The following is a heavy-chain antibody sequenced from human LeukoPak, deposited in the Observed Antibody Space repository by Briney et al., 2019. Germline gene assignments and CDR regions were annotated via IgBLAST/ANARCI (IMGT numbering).Heavy chain of an antibody. Sequence: RPSETLSLTCTVSGGSISSYYWSWIRQPPGKGLEGIGYISYSGSTNYNPSLRSRVTISVDTSKNQFSLKLNSVTAADTAVYYCARLPGGYAFDYWGQGTLVTVSS. CDR3: ARLPGGYAFDY. D-gene: IGHD5-12*01. CDR2: ISYSGST. V-gene: IGHV4-59*08. J-gene: IGHJ4*02. CDR1: GGSISSYY.